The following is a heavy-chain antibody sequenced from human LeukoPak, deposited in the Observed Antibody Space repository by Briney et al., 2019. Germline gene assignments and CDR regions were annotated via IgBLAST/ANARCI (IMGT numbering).Heavy chain of an antibody. Sequence: SETLSLTCTVSGYSISSGYYWGWIRQPPGKGLEWIGSIYHIGSTYYNPSLKSRVTISVDTSKNQFSLKLSSVTAADTAVYYCARTYAGSYYKPAYYYMDVWGKGTTVTISS. CDR1: GYSISSGYY. V-gene: IGHV4-38-2*02. J-gene: IGHJ6*03. D-gene: IGHD3-10*01. CDR2: IYHIGST. CDR3: ARTYAGSYYKPAYYYMDV.